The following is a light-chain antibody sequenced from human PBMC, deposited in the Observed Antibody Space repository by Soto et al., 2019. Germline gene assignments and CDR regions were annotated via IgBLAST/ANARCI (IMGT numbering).Light chain of an antibody. V-gene: IGKV3-11*01. J-gene: IGKJ3*01. Sequence: EIVLTQSPDTLSLSPGERATLSCRASQSVRSSLAWYQQKPGQAPRLLIYDASNRATGIPARFSGSGSGTDSPLTISRLEPEDFAVYYCQQRSNWPPEVTFGPGTKVDIK. CDR3: QQRSNWPPEVT. CDR2: DAS. CDR1: QSVRSS.